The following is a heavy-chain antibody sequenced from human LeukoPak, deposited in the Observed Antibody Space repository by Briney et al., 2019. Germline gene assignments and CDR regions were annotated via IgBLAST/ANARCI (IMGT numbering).Heavy chain of an antibody. CDR1: GFIVNSYA. Sequence: GGSLRLSCAASGFIVNSYAMSWVRQAPGKGLAWVSLIYSDGVTQYADSVKGRFTIPRDNSKNTLYLQMNSLRDEDTAVYFCARDRAEGKTWVEFDPWGQGTLVTVST. CDR2: IYSDGVT. J-gene: IGHJ5*02. CDR3: ARDRAEGKTWVEFDP. V-gene: IGHV3-66*02.